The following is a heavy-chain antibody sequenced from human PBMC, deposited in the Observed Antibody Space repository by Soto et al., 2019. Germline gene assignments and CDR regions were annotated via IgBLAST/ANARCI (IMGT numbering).Heavy chain of an antibody. CDR2: IYYSGST. D-gene: IGHD6-13*01. V-gene: IGHV4-59*12. J-gene: IGHJ4*02. CDR1: GGSISSYY. Sequence: SETLSLTCTVSGGSISSYYWSWIRQPPGKGLEWIGYIYYSGSTNYNPSLKSRVTISVDTSKNQFSLKLSSVTAADTAVYYCAKAEIEAAGTPFDYWGQGTLVTVSS. CDR3: AKAEIEAAGTPFDY.